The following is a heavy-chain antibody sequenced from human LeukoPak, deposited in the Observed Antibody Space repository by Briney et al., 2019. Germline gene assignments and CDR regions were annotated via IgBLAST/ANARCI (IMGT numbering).Heavy chain of an antibody. V-gene: IGHV3-33*08. D-gene: IGHD3-22*01. CDR2: RWYDGSNR. CDR1: GFTFSRYG. Sequence: GGSLRLSCVASGFTFSRYGMHWVRQAPGKGLEWVAVRWYDGSNRQYADSVKGRFTISRDNSKNTLYLQMDSLRAEDTAVYYCARDFGFSPSSGYSFDYWGQGTLVTVSS. J-gene: IGHJ4*02. CDR3: ARDFGFSPSSGYSFDY.